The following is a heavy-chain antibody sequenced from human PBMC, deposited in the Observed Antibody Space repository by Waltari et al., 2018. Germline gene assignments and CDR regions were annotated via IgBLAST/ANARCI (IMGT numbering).Heavy chain of an antibody. Sequence: EVQLVESGGGLVQPGGSLRLSCAASGFTFSSYWMSWVRQAPGKGLEWVANIKQDGSEKYDVDSVKGRFTISRDNAKNALYLQMNSLRAEDTAVYYCAKVDGGNSNYFDYWGQGTLVTVSS. CDR2: IKQDGSEK. CDR1: GFTFSSYW. D-gene: IGHD2-21*02. V-gene: IGHV3-7*03. J-gene: IGHJ4*02. CDR3: AKVDGGNSNYFDY.